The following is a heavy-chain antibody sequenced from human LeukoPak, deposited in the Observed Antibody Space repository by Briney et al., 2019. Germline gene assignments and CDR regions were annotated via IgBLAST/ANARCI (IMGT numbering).Heavy chain of an antibody. CDR2: IYYSGST. CDR3: ARVSIQQQLVLYYFDY. V-gene: IGHV4-59*01. D-gene: IGHD6-13*01. J-gene: IGHJ4*02. CDR1: GGSISSYY. Sequence: SETLSLTCTVSGGSISSYYWSWIRQPPGKGLEWIGYIYYSGSTNYNPSLKSRVTISVDTSENQFSLKLSSVTAADTAVYYCARVSIQQQLVLYYFDYWGQGTLVTVSS.